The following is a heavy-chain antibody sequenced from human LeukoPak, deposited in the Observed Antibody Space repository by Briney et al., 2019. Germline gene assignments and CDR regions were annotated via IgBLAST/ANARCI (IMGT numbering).Heavy chain of an antibody. D-gene: IGHD3-22*01. CDR3: AREYDYDSSGYYY. Sequence: SVKVSCKASGGTLSSYAISWVRQAPGQGLEWMGGIIPIFGTANYAQKFQGRVTITTDESTSTAYMELSSLRSEDMAVYYCAREYDYDSSGYYYWGQGTLVTVSS. J-gene: IGHJ4*02. V-gene: IGHV1-69*05. CDR1: GGTLSSYA. CDR2: IIPIFGTA.